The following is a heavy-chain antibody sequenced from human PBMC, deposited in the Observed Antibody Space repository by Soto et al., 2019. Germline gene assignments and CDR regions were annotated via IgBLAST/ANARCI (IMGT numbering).Heavy chain of an antibody. CDR3: AKDIGAVAGRGFAY. J-gene: IGHJ4*02. CDR2: ISYDGSNK. V-gene: IGHV3-30*18. Sequence: QVQLVESGGGVVQPGRSLRLSCAASGFTFSRYGMHWVRQAPGKGLEWVAVISYDGSNKYYADSVKGRFTISRDNSKNTLYLQMNSLRAEDTAVYYCAKDIGAVAGRGFAYWGQGTLVTVSS. D-gene: IGHD6-19*01. CDR1: GFTFSRYG.